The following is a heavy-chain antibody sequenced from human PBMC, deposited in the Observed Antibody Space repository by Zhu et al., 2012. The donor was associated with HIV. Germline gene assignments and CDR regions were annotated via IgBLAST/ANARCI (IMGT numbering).Heavy chain of an antibody. Sequence: QVQVQGSGPGLVKPSETLSLTCDVSGSSINTANYWGWIRQPPGKGLEWIANIYRSGATYYNPSLRSRATISMDRSRNLFFLTLNSVTAADTAIYFSARTGDDNHHASFDIWDQGTLVTVSS. CDR3: ARTGDDNHHASFDI. J-gene: IGHJ4*01. V-gene: IGHV4-38-2*01. CDR1: GSSINTANY. CDR2: IYRSGAT. D-gene: IGHD2-21*01.